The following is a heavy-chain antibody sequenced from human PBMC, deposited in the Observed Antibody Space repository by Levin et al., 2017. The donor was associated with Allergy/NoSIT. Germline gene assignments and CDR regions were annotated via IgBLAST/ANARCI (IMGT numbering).Heavy chain of an antibody. D-gene: IGHD2-2*03. CDR3: VREDGSTFDF. Sequence: PSETLSLTCTVSGGSISGGGYHWTWIRQHPETGLEWIGYIYYSGSTFYNPSLKSRLMISVDTSKNQFSLNVSSVTAADTAVYYCVREDGSTFDFWGQGALVTVAS. CDR1: GGSISGGGYH. J-gene: IGHJ4*02. CDR2: IYYSGST. V-gene: IGHV4-31*03.